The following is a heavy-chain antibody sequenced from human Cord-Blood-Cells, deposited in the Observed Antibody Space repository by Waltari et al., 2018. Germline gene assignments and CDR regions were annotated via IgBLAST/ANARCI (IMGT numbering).Heavy chain of an antibody. J-gene: IGHJ4*02. V-gene: IGHV1-46*01. CDR3: ARDIRPYLSSSSFDY. CDR1: GYTFTSYY. D-gene: IGHD6-6*01. CDR2: INPSGGST. Sequence: QVQLVHSGAEVKKPGASVKVSCKASGYTFTSYYMPWVRQAPGKGLEWMGIINPSGGSTSYAQKFQGRVTMTRDTSTSTVYMELSSLRSEDTAVYYCARDIRPYLSSSSFDYWGQGTLVTVSS.